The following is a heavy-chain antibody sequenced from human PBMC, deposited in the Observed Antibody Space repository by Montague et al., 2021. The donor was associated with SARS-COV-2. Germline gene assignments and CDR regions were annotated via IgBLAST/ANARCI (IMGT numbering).Heavy chain of an antibody. V-gene: IGHV4-59*01. J-gene: IGHJ6*02. D-gene: IGHD3-3*01. Sequence: SGTTNXSPSLKSRVTISVATSKNQFSLKLSSVTATDTAVYYCARVVRYYDFWSGYTEYSYYGIDVWGQGTTVTVSS. CDR3: ARVVRYYDFWSGYTEYSYYGIDV. CDR2: SGTT.